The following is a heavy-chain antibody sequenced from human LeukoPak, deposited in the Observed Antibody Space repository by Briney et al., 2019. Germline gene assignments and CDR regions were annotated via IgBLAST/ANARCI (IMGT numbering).Heavy chain of an antibody. CDR1: GGSFSSTSYY. Sequence: SETLSLTCTVSGGSFSSTSYYWGWIRQPPGKGLEWIGSIYYSGSTYYNPSLKSRVTISVDTSKNQFSLKLSSVTAADTAMYYCAGLSTAGYSSGWYAGYWGQGTLVTVSS. CDR2: IYYSGST. J-gene: IGHJ4*02. D-gene: IGHD6-19*01. V-gene: IGHV4-39*01. CDR3: AGLSTAGYSSGWYAGY.